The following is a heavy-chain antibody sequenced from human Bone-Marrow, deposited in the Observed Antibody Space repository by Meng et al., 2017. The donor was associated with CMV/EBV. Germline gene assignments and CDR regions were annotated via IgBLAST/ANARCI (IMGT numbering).Heavy chain of an antibody. J-gene: IGHJ4*02. CDR1: GGCLSSDA. CDR3: ARADTALDY. CDR2: IIPILGIA. V-gene: IGHV1-69*10. D-gene: IGHD5-18*01. Sequence: KAACSAAGGCLSSDASRWVRQVRGKGVEWMGGIIPILGIANYAQKFQGRVTITADKSTSTAYMELSSLRSEDTAVYYCARADTALDYWGQGTLVTVSS.